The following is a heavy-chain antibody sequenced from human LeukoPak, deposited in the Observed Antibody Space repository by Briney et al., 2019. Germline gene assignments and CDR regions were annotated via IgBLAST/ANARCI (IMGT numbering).Heavy chain of an antibody. CDR2: ISYDGSNK. V-gene: IGHV3-30*18. Sequence: GGSLRLSCAASGFTFSSYAMHWVRQAPGKGLEWVAVISYDGSNKYYADSVKGRFTISRDNSKNTLYLQVNSLRAEDTAVYYCAKDARMRSSCQDYWGQGTLVTVSS. CDR1: GFTFSSYA. CDR3: AKDARMRSSCQDY. J-gene: IGHJ4*02. D-gene: IGHD6-13*01.